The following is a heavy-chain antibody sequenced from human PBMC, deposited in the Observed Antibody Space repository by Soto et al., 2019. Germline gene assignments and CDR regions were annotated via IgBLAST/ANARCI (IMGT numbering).Heavy chain of an antibody. D-gene: IGHD5-18*01. V-gene: IGHV5-51*01. Sequence: PGESLKISCMGSGYSFNTYWIAWVRQMPGKGLEWMGIIYPGDFDTRYSPSFQGHVSMSVDKSISTAYLQWSSLETSDTAMYFCARLLGYSYGHQERFDYWGQGTPVTVSS. CDR1: GYSFNTYW. J-gene: IGHJ4*02. CDR3: ARLLGYSYGHQERFDY. CDR2: IYPGDFDT.